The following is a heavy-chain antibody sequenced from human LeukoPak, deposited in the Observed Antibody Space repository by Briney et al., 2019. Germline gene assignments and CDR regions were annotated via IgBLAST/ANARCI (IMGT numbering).Heavy chain of an antibody. CDR2: IYRSGNT. CDR3: VRDNYVPDY. Sequence: SETLSLTCAVYGGSFSGYYWSWIRQPPGKGLEWIGSIYRSGNTYYNPSLKSRVTISVDTSKNQFSLKVNSVTAADTAVYYCVRDNYVPDYWGQGTLVTVSS. CDR1: GGSFSGYY. V-gene: IGHV4-34*01. D-gene: IGHD3-16*01. J-gene: IGHJ4*02.